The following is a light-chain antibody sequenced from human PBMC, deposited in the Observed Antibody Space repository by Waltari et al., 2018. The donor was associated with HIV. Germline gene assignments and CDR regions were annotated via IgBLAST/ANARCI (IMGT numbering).Light chain of an antibody. Sequence: SDELTQAPDVSVALGQTVEITCQGDSLRTTYASRYQQKPGQAPVFVIYGKNSRPSGIPDRFAASGSGNTASLTISAIQAEDEATYFCSSRDSSGDQRVFGPGTWVAV. CDR1: SLRTTY. CDR2: GKN. CDR3: SSRDSSGDQRV. J-gene: IGLJ1*01. V-gene: IGLV3-19*01.